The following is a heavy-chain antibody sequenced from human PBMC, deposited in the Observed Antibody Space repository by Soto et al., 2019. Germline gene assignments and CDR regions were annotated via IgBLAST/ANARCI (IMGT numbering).Heavy chain of an antibody. Sequence: PSETLSLTCTVSCGSISSSSYYWGWIRQPPGKGLEWIGSIYYSGSTYYNPSLKSRVTISVDTSKNQFSLKLSSVTAADTAVYYCARQQAGSDYVWGSYRPPNWFDPWGQGTLVTVSS. CDR3: ARQQAGSDYVWGSYRPPNWFDP. CDR1: CGSISSSSYY. CDR2: IYYSGST. D-gene: IGHD3-16*02. J-gene: IGHJ5*02. V-gene: IGHV4-39*01.